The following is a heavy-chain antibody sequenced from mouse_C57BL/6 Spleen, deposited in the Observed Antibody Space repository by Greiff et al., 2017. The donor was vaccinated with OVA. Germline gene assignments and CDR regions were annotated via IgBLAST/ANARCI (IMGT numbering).Heavy chain of an antibody. V-gene: IGHV1-9*01. Sequence: VQLQQSGAELMKPGASVKLSCKATGYTFTGYWIEWVKQRPGHGLEWIGEILPGSGGTKYNEKFKGKATFTADTSSNTAYMQLSSLTTEDSAIYYCAREGVGNSWFAYWGQGTLVTVSA. CDR1: GYTFTGYW. CDR2: ILPGSGGT. D-gene: IGHD1-1*01. CDR3: AREGVGNSWFAY. J-gene: IGHJ3*01.